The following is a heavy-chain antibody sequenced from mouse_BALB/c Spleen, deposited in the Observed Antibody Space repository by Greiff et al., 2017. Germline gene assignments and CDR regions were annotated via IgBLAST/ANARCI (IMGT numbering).Heavy chain of an antibody. CDR1: GFNIKDYY. Sequence: VQLQQSGAELVRPGALVKLSCKASGFNIKDYYMHWVKQRPEQGLEWIGWIDPENGNTIYDPKFQGKASITADTSSNTAYLQLSSLTSEDTAVYYCARGSASGRYFDVWGAGTTVTVSS. J-gene: IGHJ1*01. V-gene: IGHV14-1*02. CDR3: ARGSASGRYFDV. CDR2: IDPENGNT. D-gene: IGHD3-1*01.